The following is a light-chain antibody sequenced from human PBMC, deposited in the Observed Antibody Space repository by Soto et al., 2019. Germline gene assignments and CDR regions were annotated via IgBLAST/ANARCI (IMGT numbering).Light chain of an antibody. CDR1: ESIRNN. CDR2: AAS. V-gene: IGKV1-39*01. Sequence: DIQMTQSPSSLSASVGDRVTITCRASESIRNNLNWYQQKPGKAPKLLIYAASTLQSGVPSRFSGGASGTEFTLTIGSLQPEDFTTYYCQQTYSTPRGAFGQGTKVEFK. J-gene: IGKJ1*01. CDR3: QQTYSTPRGA.